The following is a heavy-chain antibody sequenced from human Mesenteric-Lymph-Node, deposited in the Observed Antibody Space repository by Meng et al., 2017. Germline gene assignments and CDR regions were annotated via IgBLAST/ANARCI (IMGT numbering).Heavy chain of an antibody. J-gene: IGHJ5*02. CDR1: GFTFSSYS. D-gene: IGHD2-15*01. CDR2: INSDGSST. V-gene: IGHV3-74*01. CDR3: ARAYCSGGSCYTFDP. Sequence: GESLKISCAASGFTFSSYSMNWVRQAPGKGLVWVSRINSDGSSTSYADSVKGRFTISRDNAKNTLYLQMNSLRAEDTAVYYCARAYCSGGSCYTFDPWGQGTLVTVSS.